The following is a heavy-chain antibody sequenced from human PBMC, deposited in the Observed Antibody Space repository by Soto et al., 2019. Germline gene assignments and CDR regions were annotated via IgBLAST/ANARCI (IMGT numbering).Heavy chain of an antibody. J-gene: IGHJ4*02. D-gene: IGHD6-13*01. CDR2: IYYSGST. CDR3: ARLWRRIAAAGTKVASFDY. V-gene: IGHV4-39*01. Sequence: SETLSLTCTVSGGPISSSSYYWGWIRQPPGKGLEWIGSIYYSGSTYYNPSLKSRVTISVDTSKNQFSLKLSSVTAADTAVYYCARLWRRIAAAGTKVASFDYWGQGTLVTVSS. CDR1: GGPISSSSYY.